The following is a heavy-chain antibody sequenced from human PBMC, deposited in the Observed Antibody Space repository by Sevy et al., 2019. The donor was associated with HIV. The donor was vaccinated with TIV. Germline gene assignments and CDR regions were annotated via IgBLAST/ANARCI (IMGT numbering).Heavy chain of an antibody. J-gene: IGHJ4*02. CDR1: GFTFDDYA. Sequence: QLGGSLRLSCAASGFTFDDYAMHWVRQAPGKGLEWVSGISWNSGSIGYADSVKGRFTISRDNAKNSLYLQMNSLRAEDTALYYFAQDVDPLRRRLGESPLAFDYWGQGTLVTVSS. D-gene: IGHD3-16*01. CDR2: ISWNSGSI. V-gene: IGHV3-9*01. CDR3: AQDVDPLRRRLGESPLAFDY.